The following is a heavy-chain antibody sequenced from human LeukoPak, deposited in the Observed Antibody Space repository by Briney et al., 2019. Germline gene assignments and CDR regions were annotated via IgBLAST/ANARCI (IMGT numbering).Heavy chain of an antibody. D-gene: IGHD4-17*01. Sequence: SETLSLTCTVSSGSISTSNYYWGWVRQPPGKALEWIGNIFYSGSTYYSPSLKSRVTISLDTSRNQFSLKLSSVTAADTAVYYCARDWTRSPTVKNRFDPWGQGTLVTVSS. CDR2: IFYSGST. J-gene: IGHJ5*02. CDR3: ARDWTRSPTVKNRFDP. CDR1: SGSISTSNYY. V-gene: IGHV4-39*07.